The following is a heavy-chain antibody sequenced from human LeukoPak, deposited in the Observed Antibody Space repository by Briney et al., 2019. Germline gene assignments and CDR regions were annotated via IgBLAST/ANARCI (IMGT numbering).Heavy chain of an antibody. V-gene: IGHV3-33*01. CDR1: GFTFSSYG. J-gene: IGHJ6*03. D-gene: IGHD5-24*01. CDR2: IWYDGSNK. Sequence: GGSLRLSCAASGFTFSSYGMHWVRQAPGKGLEWVAVIWYDGSNKYYADSVKGRFTISRDNSKNTLYLQMNSLRAEDTAVYYCATVYKGGYYYYYYYMDVWGKGTTVTVSS. CDR3: ATVYKGGYYYYYYYMDV.